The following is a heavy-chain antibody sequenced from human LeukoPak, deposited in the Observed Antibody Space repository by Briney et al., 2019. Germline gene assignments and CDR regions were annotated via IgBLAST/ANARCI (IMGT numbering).Heavy chain of an antibody. V-gene: IGHV4-39*01. J-gene: IGHJ5*02. Sequence: SETLSLTCAVYGGSFSGYYWGWIRQPPGKGLEWIGSIYYSGSTYYNPSLKSRVTISVDTSKNQFSLKLSSVTAADTAVYYCARLNMVRGVIIGRIYNWFDPWGQGTLVTVSS. CDR2: IYYSGST. CDR1: GGSFSGYY. CDR3: ARLNMVRGVIIGRIYNWFDP. D-gene: IGHD3-10*01.